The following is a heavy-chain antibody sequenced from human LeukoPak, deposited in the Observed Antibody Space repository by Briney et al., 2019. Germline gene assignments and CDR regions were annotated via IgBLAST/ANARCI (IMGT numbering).Heavy chain of an antibody. Sequence: PSETLSLTCTVSGGSISSRIYYWSWIRQPPGKGLEWIGYIYYSGSTNYNPSLKSRVTISVDTSKNQFSLKLSSVTAADTAVYYCARDRSSFDPWGQGTLVTVSS. CDR1: GGSISSRIYY. V-gene: IGHV4-61*01. CDR3: ARDRSSFDP. CDR2: IYYSGST. J-gene: IGHJ5*02.